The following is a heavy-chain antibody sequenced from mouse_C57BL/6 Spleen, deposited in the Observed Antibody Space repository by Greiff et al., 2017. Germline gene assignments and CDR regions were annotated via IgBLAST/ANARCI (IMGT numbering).Heavy chain of an antibody. V-gene: IGHV1-4*01. D-gene: IGHD2-4*01. Sequence: QVQLQQSGAELARPGASVKMSCKASGYTFTSYTMHWVKQRPGQGLEWIGYINPSSGYTKYNQKFKDKATLTADKSSSTAYMQLSSLTSEDSAVYYCALYYEYDFARFAYWGQGTLVTVSA. CDR2: INPSSGYT. CDR1: GYTFTSYT. J-gene: IGHJ3*01. CDR3: ALYYEYDFARFAY.